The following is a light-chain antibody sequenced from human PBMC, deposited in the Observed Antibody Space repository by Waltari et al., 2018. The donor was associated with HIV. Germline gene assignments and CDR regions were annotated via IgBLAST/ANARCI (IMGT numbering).Light chain of an antibody. CDR3: LLYYGGAKRYV. V-gene: IGLV7-43*01. Sequence: QTVVTQEPSLTVSPGGTVPLTCASSTGAVTSGNSPNWVQQKPGQAPKGLIYSTSNKNSWTPARFSGSLRGGKAALTLAGVQPEDEAEYYCLLYYGGAKRYVFGTGTKVTVL. CDR1: TGAVTSGNS. J-gene: IGLJ1*01. CDR2: STS.